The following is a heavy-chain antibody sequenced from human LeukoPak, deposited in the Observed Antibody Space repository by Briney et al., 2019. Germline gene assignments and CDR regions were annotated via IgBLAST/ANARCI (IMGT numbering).Heavy chain of an antibody. CDR1: GFTFSSYA. J-gene: IGHJ4*02. Sequence: GGSLRLSCAASGFTFSSYAMSWVRQAPGKGLEWVSGMTISGGSTYYTDSVKGRFTISRDNSKNTLYLQMNSLRAEDTAVYYCAKDWVLRYFDWLLEGAPIDYWGQGTLVTVSS. D-gene: IGHD3-9*01. CDR3: AKDWVLRYFDWLLEGAPIDY. V-gene: IGHV3-23*01. CDR2: MTISGGST.